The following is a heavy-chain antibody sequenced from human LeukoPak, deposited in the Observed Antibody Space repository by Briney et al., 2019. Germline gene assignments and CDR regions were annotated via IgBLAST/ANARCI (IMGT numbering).Heavy chain of an antibody. J-gene: IGHJ5*02. CDR2: INPNSGGT. V-gene: IGHV1-2*02. CDR3: ARVSIAAGWFDP. CDR1: GYTFTGYY. Sequence: ASVKVSCKASGYTFTGYYMHWVRQAPGQGLEWMGWINPNSGGTNYAQKFQGRVTMTRDTSISTAYMELSRLRSDDTAVYYCARVSIAAGWFDPWGQGTLVTVSS. D-gene: IGHD6-25*01.